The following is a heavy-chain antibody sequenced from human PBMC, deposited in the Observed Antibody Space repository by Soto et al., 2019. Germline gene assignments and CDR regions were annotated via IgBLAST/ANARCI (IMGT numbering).Heavy chain of an antibody. CDR3: AREMSYYFDS. CDR2: IYYSGAT. V-gene: IGHV4-30-2*01. Sequence: QVQLQESGSGLVKPSQTLVLTCTVSGDSISRDGYSWSWLRQPPGKGLEWIGYIYYSGATYYNPSLKSRVTTSVDKSKNQFSLRLASVTAADTAVYYCAREMSYYFDSWGHGTLVTVSS. J-gene: IGHJ4*01. CDR1: GDSISRDGYS.